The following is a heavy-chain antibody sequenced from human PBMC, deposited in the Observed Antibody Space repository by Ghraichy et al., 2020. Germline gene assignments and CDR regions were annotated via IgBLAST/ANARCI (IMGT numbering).Heavy chain of an antibody. J-gene: IGHJ5*02. CDR3: ARGLIYGSGRAWFDP. CDR2: INHSGDT. Sequence: SETLSLTCAVNGGSFNIYYWNWIRQPPGKGLEWIGEINHSGDTSFNSSLTSRVTISVNTFKKEFSLNLSSVTAAERAVYYCARGLIYGSGRAWFDPWGQGTLVTVSS. CDR1: GGSFNIYY. D-gene: IGHD3-10*01. V-gene: IGHV4-34*01.